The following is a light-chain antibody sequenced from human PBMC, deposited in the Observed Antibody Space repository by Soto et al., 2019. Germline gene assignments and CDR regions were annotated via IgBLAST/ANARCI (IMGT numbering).Light chain of an antibody. Sequence: DIQMTQSPSSLSASVGDRVTITCRASQSIRRFLNWYQQKPGKAPKLLIYGASSLQSGVPPRFSGSGSGTDFTLTISSLQPEDFATYYCHQSYSTRVFGQGTKLEIK. J-gene: IGKJ2*01. CDR3: HQSYSTRV. CDR1: QSIRRF. V-gene: IGKV1-39*01. CDR2: GAS.